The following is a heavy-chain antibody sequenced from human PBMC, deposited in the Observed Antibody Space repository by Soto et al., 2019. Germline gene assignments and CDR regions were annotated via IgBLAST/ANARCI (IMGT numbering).Heavy chain of an antibody. V-gene: IGHV3-33*01. CDR1: GFTFSSYG. D-gene: IGHD2-2*01. CDR2: IWYDGSNK. Sequence: QVQLVESGGGVVQPGRSLRLSCAASGFTFSSYGMHWVRQAPGKGLEWVAVIWYDGSNKYYADSVKGRFTISRDNSKNTLYLRRNSVRAEDTAVYYCARDARTLGYCSSTSCYRGWFDPWGQGTLVTVSS. J-gene: IGHJ5*02. CDR3: ARDARTLGYCSSTSCYRGWFDP.